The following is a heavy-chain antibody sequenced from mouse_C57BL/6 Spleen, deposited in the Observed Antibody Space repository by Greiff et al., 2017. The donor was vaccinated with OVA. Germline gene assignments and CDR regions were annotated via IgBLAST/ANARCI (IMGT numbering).Heavy chain of an antibody. J-gene: IGHJ2*01. CDR2: INPNNGGT. CDR1: GYTFTDYY. CDR3: ARYSSGYVKFDY. V-gene: IGHV1-26*01. D-gene: IGHD3-2*02. Sequence: EVQLQQSGPELVKPGASVKISCKASGYTFTDYYMNWVKQSHGKSLEWIGDINPNNGGTSYNQKFKGKATLTVDKSSSTAYMELRSLTSEDSAVYYCARYSSGYVKFDYWGQGTTLTVSS.